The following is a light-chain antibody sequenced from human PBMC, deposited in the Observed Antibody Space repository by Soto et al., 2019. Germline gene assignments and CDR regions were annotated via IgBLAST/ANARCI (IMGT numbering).Light chain of an antibody. Sequence: EIVMTQSPATLSLSPGERATLSCRTSQSVSSKLAWYQQKAGQAPRLLIYGASTRATGIPARFSGSGSGTEFTLTINSLQSEDFAVYFGQQYNNWPTCGEGAKVDMK. J-gene: IGKJ1*01. CDR3: QQYNNWPT. V-gene: IGKV3-15*01. CDR2: GAS. CDR1: QSVSSK.